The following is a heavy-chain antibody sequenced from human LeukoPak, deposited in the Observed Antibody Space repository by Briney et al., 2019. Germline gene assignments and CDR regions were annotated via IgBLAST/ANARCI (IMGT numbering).Heavy chain of an antibody. Sequence: PGGSLRLSCVGSGGIFSNYAMNWVRQAPGKGLEWVSTISAAGDVTYHADSVKGRFTISRDNSKNKLFMQMNSLRAEDTAVYYCAKKRGETGDYFDYWGQGTLVTVSS. D-gene: IGHD7-27*01. CDR2: ISAAGDVT. CDR3: AKKRGETGDYFDY. J-gene: IGHJ4*02. CDR1: GGIFSNYA. V-gene: IGHV3-23*01.